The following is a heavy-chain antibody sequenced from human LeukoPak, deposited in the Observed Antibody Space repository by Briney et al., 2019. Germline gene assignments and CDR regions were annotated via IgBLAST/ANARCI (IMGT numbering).Heavy chain of an antibody. J-gene: IGHJ4*02. CDR1: GFTFSSYP. D-gene: IGHD1-1*01. CDR2: ISNSGSNT. Sequence: PGGSLRLSCTGPGFTFSSYPLSWVRQAPGKGLEWVSAISNSGSNTYYGDSVRGRFTISRDKSKNTLYLQMNTLRAEDTAVYYCATTKSARRYFDYWGQGTLVTVSS. V-gene: IGHV3-23*01. CDR3: ATTKSARRYFDY.